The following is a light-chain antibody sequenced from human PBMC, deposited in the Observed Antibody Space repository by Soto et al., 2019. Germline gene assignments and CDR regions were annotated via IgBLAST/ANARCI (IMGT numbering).Light chain of an antibody. CDR2: SNN. J-gene: IGLJ2*01. CDR3: AAWDDSLNGYVV. CDR1: SSNIGSNT. Sequence: QSVLTQPPSASGTPGQRVTISCSGSSSNIGSNTVDWYQQLPGTAPKLLIYSNNQRPSGVPVRFSGSKSGTSASLAISGLQSEDEDDYYCAAWDDSLNGYVVFGGGTKLTVL. V-gene: IGLV1-44*01.